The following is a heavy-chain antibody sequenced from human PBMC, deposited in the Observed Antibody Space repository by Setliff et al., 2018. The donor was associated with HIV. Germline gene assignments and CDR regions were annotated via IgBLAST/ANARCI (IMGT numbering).Heavy chain of an antibody. CDR2: FHYSGST. CDR3: ARIRGYCSSTSCSLYYGMDV. V-gene: IGHV4-39*01. D-gene: IGHD2-2*01. CDR1: AGSFTSSNYY. J-gene: IGHJ6*02. Sequence: PSETLSLTCNVSAGSFTSSNYYWGWIRQPPGKGLEWIGSFHYSGSTSYSPSLRSRVTISVDTSKNQFSLKLSSVTAADTAVYYCARIRGYCSSTSCSLYYGMDVWGQGTTVTVSS.